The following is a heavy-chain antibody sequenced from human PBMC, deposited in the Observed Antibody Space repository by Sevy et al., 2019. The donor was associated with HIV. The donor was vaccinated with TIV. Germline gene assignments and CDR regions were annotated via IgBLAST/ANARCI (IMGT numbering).Heavy chain of an antibody. CDR2: ILSAGNIK. CDR1: GFTFSSYG. J-gene: IGHJ4*02. D-gene: IGHD6-19*01. Sequence: GGSLRLSCAASGFTFSSYGLHWVRQAPGRGLEWVAGILSAGNIKYYIDSVKGRFTISRDDSKNTLYLQMNSLRAEDTAVYYCARESGSGRYIDYWGQGALVTVSS. V-gene: IGHV3-33*01. CDR3: ARESGSGRYIDY.